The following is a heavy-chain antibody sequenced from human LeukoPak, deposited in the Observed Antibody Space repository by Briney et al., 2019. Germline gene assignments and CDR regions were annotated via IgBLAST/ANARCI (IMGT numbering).Heavy chain of an antibody. CDR1: GGSISSYY. D-gene: IGHD6-6*01. Sequence: SETLSLTCTVSGGSISSYYGSWIRQPPGEGLEWIGSIYYTGHTCYKPSLKSRVTISVDTCKNHFSLTLSSVTAADTAIYYCARHTYIPIVPARLNWFDHWGQGTLVTVSS. J-gene: IGHJ5*02. CDR3: ARHTYIPIVPARLNWFDH. V-gene: IGHV4-59*04. CDR2: IYYTGHT.